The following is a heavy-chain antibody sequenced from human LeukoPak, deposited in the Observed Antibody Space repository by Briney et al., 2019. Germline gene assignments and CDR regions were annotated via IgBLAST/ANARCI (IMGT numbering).Heavy chain of an antibody. D-gene: IGHD2-2*01. CDR3: AARPSIVVVPAAMASFGY. CDR1: GYTLTELS. J-gene: IGHJ4*02. Sequence: GASVKVSCKVSGYTLTELSMHWVRQAPGKGLEWMGGFDPEDGGTIYAQKFQGRVTMTEDTSTDTAYMELSSLRSEDTAVYYCAARPSIVVVPAAMASFGYWGQGTLVTVSS. CDR2: FDPEDGGT. V-gene: IGHV1-24*01.